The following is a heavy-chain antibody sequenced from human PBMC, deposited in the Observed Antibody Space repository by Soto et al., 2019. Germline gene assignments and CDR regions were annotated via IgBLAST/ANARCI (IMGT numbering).Heavy chain of an antibody. Sequence: EVSLVESGGGVVTPGGSLRLSCAASGFTFRDAWMSWVRQSPGKGLEWVGRSKSKNDGGTEDYAAPVKGRFTISREDSTNTVFLHMNGLKMEDTGIYYCISEPVVAGEVILDFWGQGTLVAVSS. CDR3: ISEPVVAGEVILDF. CDR2: SKSKNDGGTE. J-gene: IGHJ4*02. CDR1: GFTFRDAW. D-gene: IGHD3-3*01. V-gene: IGHV3-15*01.